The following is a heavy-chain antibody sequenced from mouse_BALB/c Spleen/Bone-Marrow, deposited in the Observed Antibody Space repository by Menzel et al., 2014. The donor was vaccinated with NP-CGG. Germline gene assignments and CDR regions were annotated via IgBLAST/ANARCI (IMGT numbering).Heavy chain of an antibody. D-gene: IGHD2-3*01. J-gene: IGHJ3*01. V-gene: IGHV14-3*02. CDR3: ARRGDGYYAWFAY. Sequence: EVQLQESGAELVKPGASVKLSCTASGFNIKDTYMHWVKQRPEQGLEWIGRIDPANGNTKYDPKFQGKATITADTSSNTAYLQLSSLTSEDTAVYYCARRGDGYYAWFAYWSEGTLINIS. CDR1: GFNIKDTY. CDR2: IDPANGNT.